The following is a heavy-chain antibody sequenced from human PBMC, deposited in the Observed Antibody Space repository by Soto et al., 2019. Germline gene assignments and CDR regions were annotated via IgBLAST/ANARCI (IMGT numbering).Heavy chain of an antibody. V-gene: IGHV4-31*03. CDR1: GGSISSGGYY. J-gene: IGHJ4*02. Sequence: PSETLSLTCTVSGGSISSGGYYWSWIRQHPGKGLEWIGYIYYSGSTYYSPSLKSRVTISVDTSKNQFSLKLSSVTAADTAVYYCARAEYNYGYFDYWGQGTLVTVSS. CDR3: ARAEYNYGYFDY. D-gene: IGHD5-18*01. CDR2: IYYSGST.